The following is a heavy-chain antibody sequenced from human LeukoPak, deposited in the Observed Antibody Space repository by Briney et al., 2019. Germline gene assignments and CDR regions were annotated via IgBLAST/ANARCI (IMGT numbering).Heavy chain of an antibody. J-gene: IGHJ4*02. V-gene: IGHV1-2*02. CDR2: INPNSGGT. D-gene: IGHD5-12*01. Sequence: GASVKVSCKASGYTFTGYYMHWVRQAPGQGLEWMGWINPNSGGTNYAQKFQGRVTITRDTSASTAYMELSSLRSEDTAVYYCARGELRRGYYFDYWGQGTLVTVSS. CDR3: ARGELRRGYYFDY. CDR1: GYTFTGYY.